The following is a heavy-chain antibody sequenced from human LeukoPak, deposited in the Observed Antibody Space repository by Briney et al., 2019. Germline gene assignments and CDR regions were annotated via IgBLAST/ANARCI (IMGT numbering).Heavy chain of an antibody. Sequence: GGSLRLSCAASGFTFSSFAMSWVRQAPGKGLEWVSTTTDSGDTTYSADSVKGRFTISRDNSKNTLYLQMNSLRADDTAVYYCAKDGALSTSWYFYCDYWGQGTLVTVSS. V-gene: IGHV3-23*01. CDR2: TTDSGDTT. D-gene: IGHD2-2*01. CDR1: GFTFSSFA. J-gene: IGHJ4*02. CDR3: AKDGALSTSWYFYCDY.